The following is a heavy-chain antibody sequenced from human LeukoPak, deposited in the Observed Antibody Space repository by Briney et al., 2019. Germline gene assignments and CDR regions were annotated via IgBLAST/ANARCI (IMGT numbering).Heavy chain of an antibody. CDR2: ISYDGSNK. Sequence: AGGSLRLSCAASGFTFSSYAMHWVRQAPGKGLEWVAVISYDGSNKYYADSVKGRFTISRDNTKNSLYLQMNSLRAEDTAVYYCTRATHGSKGYHYYMDVWGKGTTVTVSS. J-gene: IGHJ6*03. V-gene: IGHV3-30*04. D-gene: IGHD1-26*01. CDR3: TRATHGSKGYHYYMDV. CDR1: GFTFSSYA.